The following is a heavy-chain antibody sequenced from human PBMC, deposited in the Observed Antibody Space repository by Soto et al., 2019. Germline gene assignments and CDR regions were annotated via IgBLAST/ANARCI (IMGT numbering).Heavy chain of an antibody. CDR3: ARQSRGGSGYYFWFDP. CDR2: ISAYNGNT. Sequence: ASVKVSCKASGYTFTIYGISWVRQAPGQGLEWMGWISAYNGNTNYAQKLQGRVTMTTDTSTSTAYMELRSLRSDDTAVYYCARQSRGGSGYYFWFDPWGQGTLVTVSS. V-gene: IGHV1-18*01. J-gene: IGHJ5*02. CDR1: GYTFTIYG. D-gene: IGHD3-3*01.